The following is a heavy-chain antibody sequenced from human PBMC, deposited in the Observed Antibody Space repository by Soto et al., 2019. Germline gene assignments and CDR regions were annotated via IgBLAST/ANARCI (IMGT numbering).Heavy chain of an antibody. CDR2: ISSSSSTI. J-gene: IGHJ4*02. CDR3: ARDRLGVAVTAPIDY. D-gene: IGHD2-21*02. Sequence: EVQLVESGGGLVQPGGSLRLSCAASGFTFSSYSMNWVRQAPGKGLEWVSYISSSSSTIYYADSVKGRFTISRDNAKNSLYLQMNSLRDEDTAVYYCARDRLGVAVTAPIDYWGQGTLVTVSS. V-gene: IGHV3-48*02. CDR1: GFTFSSYS.